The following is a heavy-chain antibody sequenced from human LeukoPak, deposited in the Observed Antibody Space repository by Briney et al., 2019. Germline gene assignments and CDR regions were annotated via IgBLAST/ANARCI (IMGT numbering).Heavy chain of an antibody. CDR1: GFTFSSYA. Sequence: GGSLRLSCAASGFTFSSYAMTWVRQAPGEGLECVSGISWDSGSVDSADSVKGRFTISRDNARNSLYLQMNSLRAEDTALYYCAKGNSYGSSGLPFDYWGQGTLVTVSS. D-gene: IGHD3-22*01. V-gene: IGHV3-9*01. CDR2: ISWDSGSV. J-gene: IGHJ4*02. CDR3: AKGNSYGSSGLPFDY.